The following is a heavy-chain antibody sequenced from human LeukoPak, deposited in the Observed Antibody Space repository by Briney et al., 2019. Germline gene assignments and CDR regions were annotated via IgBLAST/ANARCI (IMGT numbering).Heavy chain of an antibody. J-gene: IGHJ4*02. Sequence: KTSETLSLTCTVSGGSISSSTSYRGWIRQPPGKGLEWIGSIYYSGSTSYNPSLKSRVTISVDTSKKQFSLKLDSVTAADTAVYYCARNASDSGTSYFDYWGQGTLVTVSS. CDR1: GGSISSSTSY. CDR2: IYYSGST. V-gene: IGHV4-39*01. CDR3: ARNASDSGTSYFDY. D-gene: IGHD1-26*01.